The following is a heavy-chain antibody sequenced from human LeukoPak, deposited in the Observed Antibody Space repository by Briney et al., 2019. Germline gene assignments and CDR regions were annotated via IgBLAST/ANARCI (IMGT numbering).Heavy chain of an antibody. CDR2: IRNDNGNR. J-gene: IGHJ5*02. D-gene: IGHD4-17*01. Sequence: AASVKVSCKASGGTFSSYAISWVRQAPGQGLEWMGWIRNDNGNREYAQKIQGRVSMTRDTSTSTAYTELRSLISDDTAVYYCARVTTVTTSPWSWGPKKIGQEVNWFDPWGQGTLVTVSS. CDR1: GGTFSSYA. V-gene: IGHV1-18*01. CDR3: ARVTTVTTSPWSWGPKKIGQEVNWFDP.